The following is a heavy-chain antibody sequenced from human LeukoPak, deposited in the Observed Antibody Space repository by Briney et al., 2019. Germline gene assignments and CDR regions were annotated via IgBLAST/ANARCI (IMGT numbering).Heavy chain of an antibody. CDR3: ARGSYGYSYGYDY. V-gene: IGHV4-59*01. CDR2: IYYSGST. D-gene: IGHD5-18*01. CDR1: GGSISSYY. J-gene: IGHJ4*02. Sequence: TSETLSLTCTVSGGSISSYYWSWLRQPPGKGLEWIGYIYYSGSTNYNPSLKSRVTISVDTSKNQFSLKLSSVTAADTAVYYCARGSYGYSYGYDYWGQGTLVTVSS.